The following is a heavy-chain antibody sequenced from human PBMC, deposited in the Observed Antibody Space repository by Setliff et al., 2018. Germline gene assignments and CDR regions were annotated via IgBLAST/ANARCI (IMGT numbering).Heavy chain of an antibody. V-gene: IGHV3-33*01. CDR2: IWSDGNTT. J-gene: IGHJ4*02. CDR1: GFTFSTHA. Sequence: LSLSCGASGFTFSTHAMHWARQAPGKGLDWVAMIWSDGNTTYYADSVKGRFTVSRDNSKNTLYLQMNSLRVEDTAVYYCVTDPPFSGWSFDSWGQGTLVTVSS. CDR3: VTDPPFSGWSFDS. D-gene: IGHD6-19*01.